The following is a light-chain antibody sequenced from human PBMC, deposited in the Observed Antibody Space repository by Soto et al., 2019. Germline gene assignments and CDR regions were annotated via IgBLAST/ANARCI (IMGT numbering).Light chain of an antibody. CDR1: SSDVGGYNY. J-gene: IGLJ1*01. CDR3: SSYTTTNTRQIV. Sequence: SVLTQPASVSGSPGQSITISCTGTSSDVGGYNYVSWYQQHPGKAPKFMIYDVSNRPSGVSNRFSGSKSGNTASLTISGLQAEDEADSYCSSYTTTNTRQIVFGTGTKVTVL. CDR2: DVS. V-gene: IGLV2-14*01.